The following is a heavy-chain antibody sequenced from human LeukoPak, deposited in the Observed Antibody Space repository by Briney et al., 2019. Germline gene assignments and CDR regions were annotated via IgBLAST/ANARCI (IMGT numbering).Heavy chain of an antibody. V-gene: IGHV4-34*01. D-gene: IGHD3-22*01. Sequence: SETLSLTCDVSGGSFSGYSWSWISQPPGGGLEWIGQVHRSGSVNYNPSLRSRVTMSLDTSKSHFSLTLTSVTAADTAVYYCAGGPQYFDSTGYPQDILTNWGQGTLVTVSS. J-gene: IGHJ4*02. CDR2: VHRSGSV. CDR1: GGSFSGYS. CDR3: AGGPQYFDSTGYPQDILTN.